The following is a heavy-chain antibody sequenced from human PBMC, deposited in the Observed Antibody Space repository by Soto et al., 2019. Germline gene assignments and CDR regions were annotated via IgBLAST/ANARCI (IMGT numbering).Heavy chain of an antibody. CDR1: GFTVSSNY. D-gene: IGHD3-16*02. V-gene: IGHV3-66*01. Sequence: EVQLVESGGGLVQPGGSLRLSCAASGFTVSSNYMSWVRQAPGKGLEWVSVIYNGGSTYYADSVKGRFTISRDNSKNTLYLQMNSLRAEDTAVYYCARDDYIWGSYRYFAFDIWGQGTMVTVSS. J-gene: IGHJ3*02. CDR3: ARDDYIWGSYRYFAFDI. CDR2: IYNGGST.